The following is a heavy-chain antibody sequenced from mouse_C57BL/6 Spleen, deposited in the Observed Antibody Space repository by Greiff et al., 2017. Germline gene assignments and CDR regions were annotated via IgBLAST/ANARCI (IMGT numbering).Heavy chain of an antibody. J-gene: IGHJ1*03. D-gene: IGHD1-1*01. Sequence: EVKLVESGGGLVQPGGSLSLSCAASGFTFTDYYMSWVRQPPGKALEWLGFIRNKANGYTTEYSASVKGRFTISRDNSQSILYLQMNALRAEDSATYYCARSLYGSSPYWYFDVWGTGTTVTVSS. CDR1: GFTFTDYY. V-gene: IGHV7-3*01. CDR3: ARSLYGSSPYWYFDV. CDR2: IRNKANGYTT.